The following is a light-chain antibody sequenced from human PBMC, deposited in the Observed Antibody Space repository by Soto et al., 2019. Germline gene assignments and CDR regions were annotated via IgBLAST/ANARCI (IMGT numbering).Light chain of an antibody. CDR2: AAS. CDR1: QSISSY. CDR3: QQLNSYPLT. V-gene: IGKV1-39*01. Sequence: DIQMTQSPSSLSASVGDRVTITCRASQSISSYLNWYQQKPGKAPKLLIYAASSLQSGVSSRFSGSGSGTDFTLTISSLHPEDFATYYCQQLNSYPLTFGGGTKVDI. J-gene: IGKJ4*01.